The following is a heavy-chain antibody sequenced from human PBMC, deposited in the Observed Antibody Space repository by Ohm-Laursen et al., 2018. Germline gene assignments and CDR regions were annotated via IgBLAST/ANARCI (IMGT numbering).Heavy chain of an antibody. CDR1: GESISGYY. J-gene: IGHJ4*02. V-gene: IGHV4-4*07. D-gene: IGHD2-15*01. CDR2: IYSSGNT. Sequence: PSETLSLTCTVSGESISGYYWNWIRLPAGKGLEWIGRIYSSGNTIYNPSLKSRVTMSVDTSKNQFSLKLNSVTAADTAVYYCAIVPTFEAAFPYYWGQGTLVTVSS. CDR3: AIVPTFEAAFPYY.